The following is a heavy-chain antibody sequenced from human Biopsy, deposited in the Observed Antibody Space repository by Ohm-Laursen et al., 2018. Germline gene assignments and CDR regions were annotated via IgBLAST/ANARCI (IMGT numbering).Heavy chain of an antibody. D-gene: IGHD4-23*01. CDR2: ISGGGTI. J-gene: IGHJ6*02. CDR3: ARDTRWSPYSMDV. CDR1: GFSFSDYH. Sequence: SLRLSCAAFGFSFSDYHMRWIRQAPGRGLEWVSYISGGGTIYYGDSMKGRVTISRDNAKNSLYLQMHSLRAEDTAVYYCARDTRWSPYSMDVWSQGTTVTVSS. V-gene: IGHV3-11*01.